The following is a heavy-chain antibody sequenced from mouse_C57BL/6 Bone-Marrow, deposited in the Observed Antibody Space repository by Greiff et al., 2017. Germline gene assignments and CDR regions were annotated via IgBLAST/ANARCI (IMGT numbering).Heavy chain of an antibody. CDR3: ARRDYGSSAWFAY. V-gene: IGHV1-54*01. CDR1: GYAFTNYL. D-gene: IGHD1-1*01. J-gene: IGHJ3*01. Sequence: QVHVKQSGAELVRPGTSVKVSCKASGYAFTNYLIEWVKQRPGQGLEWIGVINPGSGGTNYNEKFKGKATLTADKSSSTAYMQLSSLTSEDSAVYFCARRDYGSSAWFAYWGQGTLFTVSA. CDR2: INPGSGGT.